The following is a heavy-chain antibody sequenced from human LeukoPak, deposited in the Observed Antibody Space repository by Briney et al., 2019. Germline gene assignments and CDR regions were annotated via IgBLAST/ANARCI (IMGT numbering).Heavy chain of an antibody. CDR1: GFTFSSYG. CDR3: AKDRVIYYGSRSYFDY. CDR2: IRYDGSNK. J-gene: IGHJ4*02. Sequence: GGSLRLSCAASGFTFSSYGMHWVRQAPGKGLEWVAFIRYDGSNKYYADSVKGRFTISRDNSKNTLYLQMNSLRAEDTAVYYCAKDRVIYYGSRSYFDYWGQGTLVTVSS. D-gene: IGHD3-10*01. V-gene: IGHV3-30*02.